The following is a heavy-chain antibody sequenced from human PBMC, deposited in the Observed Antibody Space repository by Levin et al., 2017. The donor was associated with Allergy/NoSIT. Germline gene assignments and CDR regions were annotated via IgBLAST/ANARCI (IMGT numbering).Heavy chain of an antibody. D-gene: IGHD1-26*01. J-gene: IGHJ4*01. Sequence: ASVKVSCKSSGYSFTDFYVHWVRQVPGLGLEWMGLINPDSGGIKYAPKFQGRVTMTRDTSIRTAYMKLTRLRSDDTAVYYCARSLVGATFDFWGQGTLVTVSS. CDR3: ARSLVGATFDF. CDR2: INPDSGGI. CDR1: GYSFTDFY. V-gene: IGHV1-2*02.